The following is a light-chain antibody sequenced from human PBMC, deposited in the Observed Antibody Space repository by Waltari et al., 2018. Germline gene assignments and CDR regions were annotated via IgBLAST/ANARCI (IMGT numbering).Light chain of an antibody. Sequence: DIQMTQSPSSLSASVGDRVTITCQASQDISNYLNWYQQKPGKAPKLLIYDASNLETGVPSRFSGSGSGTDFTFTISSLQPEDFATYYCQQLHTYPITFGQGTLLEIK. J-gene: IGKJ5*01. CDR1: QDISNY. V-gene: IGKV1-33*01. CDR3: QQLHTYPIT. CDR2: DAS.